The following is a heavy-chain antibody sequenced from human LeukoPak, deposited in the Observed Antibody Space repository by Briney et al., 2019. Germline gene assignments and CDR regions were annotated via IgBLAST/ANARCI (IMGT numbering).Heavy chain of an antibody. CDR3: ARGSGAAAGAFDY. CDR1: GFTFRSYG. V-gene: IGHV3-33*01. J-gene: IGHJ4*02. CDR2: VWYDGNNK. D-gene: IGHD6-13*01. Sequence: GGPLRLSCAASGFTFRSYGMHWVRQAPGKGLEWVAIVWYDGNNKYYADSVKGRFTVSRDNSKDTVSLQLNSLRAEDTAVYYCARGSGAAAGAFDYWGQGTLVTVPS.